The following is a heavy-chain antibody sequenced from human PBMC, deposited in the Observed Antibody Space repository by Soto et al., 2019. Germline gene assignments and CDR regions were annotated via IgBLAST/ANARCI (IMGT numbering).Heavy chain of an antibody. CDR1: GFTFSSYG. Sequence: HPGGSLRLSCAASGFTFSSYGMHWVRQAPGKGLEWVAVISYDGSNKYYADSVKGRFTISRDNSKNTLYLQMNSLRAEDTAVYYCAKDLDYYGSGSYPDAFDIWGQGTMVTVSS. V-gene: IGHV3-30*18. J-gene: IGHJ3*02. CDR2: ISYDGSNK. D-gene: IGHD3-10*01. CDR3: AKDLDYYGSGSYPDAFDI.